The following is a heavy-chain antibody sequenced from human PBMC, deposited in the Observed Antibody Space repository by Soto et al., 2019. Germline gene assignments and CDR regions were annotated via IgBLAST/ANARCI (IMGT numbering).Heavy chain of an antibody. Sequence: QLQLQESGPGLVKPSETLSLTCTVSGGSISSSSYYWGWIRQPPGKGLEWIGSIYYSGSTYYNPSLKSPVTISVDTSKNQFSLKLSSVTAADTAVYYCARVPAAMPYYYYYYMDVWGKGTTVTVSS. J-gene: IGHJ6*03. CDR2: IYYSGST. CDR1: GGSISSSSYY. D-gene: IGHD2-2*01. CDR3: ARVPAAMPYYYYYYMDV. V-gene: IGHV4-39*01.